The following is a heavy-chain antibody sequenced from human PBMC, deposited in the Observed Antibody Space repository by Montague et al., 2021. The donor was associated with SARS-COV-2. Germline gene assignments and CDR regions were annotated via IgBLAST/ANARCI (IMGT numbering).Heavy chain of an antibody. V-gene: IGHV3-13*04. Sequence: SLRLSCAASGFTFGGYDMNWVRQAPGKGLEWVSAIGIGGDTYYLGSVKGRFIISRENAKNPLYLQMNSLRVGDTAVYYCARGGEWSSSSLPDYWGQGTLVTVSS. J-gene: IGHJ4*02. CDR2: IGIGGDT. D-gene: IGHD6-6*01. CDR3: ARGGEWSSSSLPDY. CDR1: GFTFGGYD.